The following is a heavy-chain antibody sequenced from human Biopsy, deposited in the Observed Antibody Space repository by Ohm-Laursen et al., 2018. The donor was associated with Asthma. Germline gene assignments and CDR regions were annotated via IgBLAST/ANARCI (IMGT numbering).Heavy chain of an antibody. V-gene: IGHV4-39*02. D-gene: IGHD6-6*01. CDR2: IYYSGRT. CDR3: ARAVSSSSYWYFDL. J-gene: IGHJ2*01. Sequence: TLSLTCIVSGDAMSTSGSYWGWIRQPPGKGLEWIGSIYYSGRTYYNPSLESRVTISADTSKNHFSLKVTSVTAADTAVYHCARAVSSSSYWYFDLWGRGDLVTVS. CDR1: GDAMSTSGSY.